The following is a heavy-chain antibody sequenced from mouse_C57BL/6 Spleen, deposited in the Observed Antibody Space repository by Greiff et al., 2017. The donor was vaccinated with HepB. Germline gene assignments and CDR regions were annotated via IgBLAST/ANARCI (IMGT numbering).Heavy chain of an antibody. J-gene: IGHJ2*01. CDR1: GFTFSSYC. CDR2: ISSGGSYT. CDR3: AREGITTVVERYYFDY. D-gene: IGHD1-1*01. Sequence: EVKVVESGGDLVKPGGSLKLSCAASGFTFSSYCMSWVRQTPDKRLEWVATISSGGSYTYYPDSVKGRFTISRDNAKNTLYLQMSSLKSEDTAMYYCAREGITTVVERYYFDYWGQGTTLTVSS. V-gene: IGHV5-6*01.